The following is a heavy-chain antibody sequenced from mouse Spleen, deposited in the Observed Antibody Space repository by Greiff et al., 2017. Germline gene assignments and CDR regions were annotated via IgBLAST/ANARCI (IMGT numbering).Heavy chain of an antibody. CDR1: GYTFTDYE. CDR3: TSLELDY. Sequence: VKLMESGAELVRPGASVTLSCKASGYTFTDYEMHWVKQTPVHGLEWIGAIDPETGGTAYNQKFKGKAILTADKSSSTAYMELRSLTSEDSAVYYCTSLELDYWGQGTTLTVSS. CDR2: IDPETGGT. J-gene: IGHJ2*01. V-gene: IGHV1-15*01.